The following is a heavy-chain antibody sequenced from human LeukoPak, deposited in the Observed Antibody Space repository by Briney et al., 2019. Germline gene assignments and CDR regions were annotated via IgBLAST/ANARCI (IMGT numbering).Heavy chain of an antibody. V-gene: IGHV3-33*06. Sequence: GGSLRLSCAASGFTFSSYGMHWVRQAPGKGLEWVAAIWYDGSNKYYADSVKGRFTISRDNSKNTLYLQMNSLRAEDTAVYYCAKGYCSGGSCHADYWGQGTLVTVSS. D-gene: IGHD2-15*01. J-gene: IGHJ4*02. CDR1: GFTFSSYG. CDR3: AKGYCSGGSCHADY. CDR2: IWYDGSNK.